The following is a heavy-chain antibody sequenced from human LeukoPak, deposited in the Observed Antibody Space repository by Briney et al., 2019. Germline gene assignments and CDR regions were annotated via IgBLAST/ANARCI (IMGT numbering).Heavy chain of an antibody. CDR1: GFTFSSYT. CDR3: ASGSSYYSFDL. J-gene: IGHJ4*02. D-gene: IGHD1-26*01. V-gene: IGHV3-21*01. CDR2: ISSGSSYI. Sequence: GGSLRLSCAVSGFTFSSYTLNWVRQAPGKGLEWVSSISSGSSYIYYADSVKGRFTISRDNAKNSLFLQLNSLRAEDTAVYYCASGSSYYSFDLWGQGALVTVSS.